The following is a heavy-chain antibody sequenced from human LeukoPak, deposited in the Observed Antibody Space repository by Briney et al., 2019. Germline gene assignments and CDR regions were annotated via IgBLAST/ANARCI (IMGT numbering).Heavy chain of an antibody. J-gene: IGHJ4*02. CDR3: ARLAQTEYYGGGCPDY. CDR2: INPNSGGT. Sequence: ASVKVSCKASGYTFTGYYMHWVRQAPGQGLEWMGWINPNSGGTNYAQKFQGRVTMTRDTSISTAYMELSRLRSDDTAVYYCARLAQTEYYGGGCPDYWGQGTLVTVSS. CDR1: GYTFTGYY. D-gene: IGHD2-21*02. V-gene: IGHV1-2*02.